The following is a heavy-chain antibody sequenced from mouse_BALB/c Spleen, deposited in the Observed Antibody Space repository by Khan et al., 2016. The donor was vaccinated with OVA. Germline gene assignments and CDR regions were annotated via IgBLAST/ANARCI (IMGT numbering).Heavy chain of an antibody. Sequence: EVELVESGGGLVQPGGSRKLSCAASGFTFSDYGMAWVRQAPGKGHEWVAFISDLAYTIYYGDAVTDRFTISRENAKNTLYREMSSLRSEDTAIYYCARGGGTAPFAYWGLGTLVTVSA. CDR1: GFTFSDYG. V-gene: IGHV5-15*02. D-gene: IGHD1-2*01. CDR3: ARGGGTAPFAY. J-gene: IGHJ3*01. CDR2: ISDLAYTI.